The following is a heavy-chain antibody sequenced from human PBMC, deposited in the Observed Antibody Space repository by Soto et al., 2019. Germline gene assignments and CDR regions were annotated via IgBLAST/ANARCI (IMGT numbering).Heavy chain of an antibody. V-gene: IGHV1-8*01. J-gene: IGHJ4*02. CDR1: GYSFTSLD. Sequence: QVQLVQSGAEVREPGASVKVSCKASGYSFTSLDINWVRQTAGQELEWMGWMEPSTGRTGYAQKFQGRVTMTRDTSINTAYMELTTLTSDDTAFYYCARGVSAGVDYWGQGTLVIVSS. CDR2: MEPSTGRT. CDR3: ARGVSAGVDY. D-gene: IGHD1-26*01.